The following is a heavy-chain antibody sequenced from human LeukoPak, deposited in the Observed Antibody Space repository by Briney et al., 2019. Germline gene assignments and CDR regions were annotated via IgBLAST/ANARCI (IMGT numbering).Heavy chain of an antibody. D-gene: IGHD5-18*01. CDR3: ARGDTAMAYFDY. Sequence: PGGSLRLSCAASGFTFSRYWMHWVRQAPGKGLVWVSRINSDGSSTSYADSVKGRFTISRDNAKNTLYLQMNSLRAEDTAVYYCARGDTAMAYFDYWGQGTLVTVSS. V-gene: IGHV3-74*01. CDR1: GFTFSRYW. J-gene: IGHJ4*02. CDR2: INSDGSST.